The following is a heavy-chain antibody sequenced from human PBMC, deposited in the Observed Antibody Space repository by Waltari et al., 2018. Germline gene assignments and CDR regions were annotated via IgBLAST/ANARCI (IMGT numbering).Heavy chain of an antibody. CDR2: IFHSGNT. V-gene: IGHV4-38-2*01. CDR3: ARGEPYTGSFQGRFGP. D-gene: IGHD1-26*01. J-gene: IGHJ5*02. Sequence: QVQLQESGPGLVKPSETLSLTCVVSGYSINSGYYWDWIRQPPGKGLEWIGGIFHSGNTFYNPSLNSRVTISVDTTKNHFSLKLTSLTAADTAVYYCARGEPYTGSFQGRFGPWGQGILVTVSS. CDR1: GYSINSGYY.